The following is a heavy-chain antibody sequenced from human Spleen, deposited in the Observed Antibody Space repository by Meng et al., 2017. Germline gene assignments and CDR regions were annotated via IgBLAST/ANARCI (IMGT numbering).Heavy chain of an antibody. Sequence: GESLKISCAASGFAFSSYAFHWVRQAPGKGPEWVALISHDGGTKYYADSVKGRFTISRDNSKNTLYLQMNSLRVEDTAVYYCAKRVAGDFYFDYWGQGTLVTVSS. D-gene: IGHD4-17*01. V-gene: IGHV3-30*07. J-gene: IGHJ4*02. CDR2: ISHDGGTK. CDR1: GFAFSSYA. CDR3: AKRVAGDFYFDY.